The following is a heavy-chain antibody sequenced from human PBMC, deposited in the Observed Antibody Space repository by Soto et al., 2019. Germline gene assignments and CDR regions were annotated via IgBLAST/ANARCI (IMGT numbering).Heavy chain of an antibody. CDR2: ISTNNDAI. V-gene: IGHV3-48*01. CDR3: ASVLDSRRSGSYPSY. CDR1: GFSISDCS. J-gene: IGHJ4*02. Sequence: EVQLVESGGGWVQPGGSLRLSCAASGFSISDCSMNWVSRGPGKGMEWISYISTNNDAIYYADSVKGRFTISRDNAKNSRYLQMNSLGAEYTALECCASVLDSRRSGSYPSYWGQGTLVTVSS. D-gene: IGHD3-10*01.